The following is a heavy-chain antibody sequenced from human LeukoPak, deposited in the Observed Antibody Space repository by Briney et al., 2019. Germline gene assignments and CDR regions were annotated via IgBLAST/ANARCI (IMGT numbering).Heavy chain of an antibody. Sequence: GASVKVSCKASGYTFTGYYMHWVRQAPGQGLEWMGWINPNSGGTNYAQTFQGRVTMTRDTSISTAYMELSRLRSDDTAVYYCARDFPHTIFGVVITSYYYYGMDVWGQGTTVTVSS. D-gene: IGHD3-3*01. CDR3: ARDFPHTIFGVVITSYYYYGMDV. J-gene: IGHJ6*02. CDR2: INPNSGGT. CDR1: GYTFTGYY. V-gene: IGHV1-2*02.